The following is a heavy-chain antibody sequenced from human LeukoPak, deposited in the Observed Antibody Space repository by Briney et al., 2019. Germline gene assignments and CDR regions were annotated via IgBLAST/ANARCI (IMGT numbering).Heavy chain of an antibody. CDR2: ISSSSSYI. Sequence: PGGSLRLSCAASGFTFSSYSMNWVRQAPGKGLEWVSSISSSSSYIYYADSVKGRFTISRDNAKNSLHLQMSSLRAEDTAVYYCARDNSGYDVDYWGQGTLVTVSS. J-gene: IGHJ4*02. CDR3: ARDNSGYDVDY. V-gene: IGHV3-21*01. CDR1: GFTFSSYS. D-gene: IGHD5-12*01.